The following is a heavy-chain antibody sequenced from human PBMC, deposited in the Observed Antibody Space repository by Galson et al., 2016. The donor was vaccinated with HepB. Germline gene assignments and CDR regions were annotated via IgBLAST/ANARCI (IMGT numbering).Heavy chain of an antibody. D-gene: IGHD2-21*01. CDR3: ARDTSSSIRAEW. V-gene: IGHV3-53*01. CDR1: GFTVNDNY. J-gene: IGHJ4*02. Sequence: SLRLSCAASGFTVNDNYMSWVRQAPGRGLEWVSIIYIDGTTYYADSVKGRFTISRDSSKNTLFLQMNSLSPEDTAVYYFARDTSSSIRAEWWGQGTLVTVSS. CDR2: IYIDGTT.